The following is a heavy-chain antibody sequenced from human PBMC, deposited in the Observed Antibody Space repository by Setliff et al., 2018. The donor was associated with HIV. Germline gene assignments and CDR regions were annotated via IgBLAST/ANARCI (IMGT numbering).Heavy chain of an antibody. CDR1: GYSFTSYW. CDR2: IHPGDSNT. D-gene: IGHD1-20*01. J-gene: IGHJ6*02. Sequence: GESLTISCKGSGYSFTSYWIGWVRQMPGKGLERMGIIHPGDSNTRYSPSFQGQVTISADKSISTAYLQWSSLKASDTAMYYCASSITVAAGRSHYYYAMDVWGQGTTVTVSS. V-gene: IGHV5-51*01. CDR3: ASSITVAAGRSHYYYAMDV.